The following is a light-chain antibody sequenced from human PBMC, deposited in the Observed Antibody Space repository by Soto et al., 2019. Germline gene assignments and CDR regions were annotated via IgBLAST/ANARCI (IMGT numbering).Light chain of an antibody. CDR2: DAS. Sequence: EIVMTQSPATLSVSPGERATLSCRASQSVSSNLAWYQQKPGQTPKLLIYDASTRATGIPARFSGSGSGIEFTLAISSLQSEDFAVYYCQQYNVWPLTFGGGTKVEFK. CDR1: QSVSSN. V-gene: IGKV3-15*01. J-gene: IGKJ4*01. CDR3: QQYNVWPLT.